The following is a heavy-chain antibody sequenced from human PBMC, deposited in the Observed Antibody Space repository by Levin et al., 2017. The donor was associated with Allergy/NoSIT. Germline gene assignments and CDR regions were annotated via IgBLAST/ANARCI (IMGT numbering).Heavy chain of an antibody. J-gene: IGHJ4*02. CDR3: AATDGVGYSDYDYFDY. D-gene: IGHD5-12*01. CDR2: ISYSGSI. CDR1: GASINSGGYY. V-gene: IGHV4-31*03. Sequence: SETLSLTCPVSGASINSGGYYWNWIRQQPGKALEWIGYISYSGSIHYNPSLQSRLIISVDTCKNHLSLKLSSVTAADTAIYYCAATDGVGYSDYDYFDYWGQGTLVTVSS.